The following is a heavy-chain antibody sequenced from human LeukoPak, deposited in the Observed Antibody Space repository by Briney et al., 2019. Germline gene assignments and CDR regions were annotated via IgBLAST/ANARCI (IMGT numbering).Heavy chain of an antibody. J-gene: IGHJ4*02. CDR3: AWSSGYYRRYFDY. D-gene: IGHD3-22*01. Sequence: PSETLSLTCAVSGGSISSSNWWSWVRQPPGKGLEWIGEIYHSGSTNYNPSLKSRVTISVDKSKNLFSLKLSSVTAADTAVYYCAWSSGYYRRYFDYWGQGTLVTVSS. V-gene: IGHV4-4*02. CDR2: IYHSGST. CDR1: GGSISSSNW.